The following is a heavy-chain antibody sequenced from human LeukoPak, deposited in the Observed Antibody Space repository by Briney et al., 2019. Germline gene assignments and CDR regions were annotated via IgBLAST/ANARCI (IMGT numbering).Heavy chain of an antibody. Sequence: GASVKVSCKASGYTFTSYGISWVRQAPGQGLEWMGWISAYNGNTNYAQKLQGRVTMTTDTSTSTAYMELRSLRSDDTAVYYCARGLYSYGPTAYFDYWGQGTLVTVSS. V-gene: IGHV1-18*01. J-gene: IGHJ4*02. CDR2: ISAYNGNT. CDR1: GYTFTSYG. CDR3: ARGLYSYGPTAYFDY. D-gene: IGHD5-18*01.